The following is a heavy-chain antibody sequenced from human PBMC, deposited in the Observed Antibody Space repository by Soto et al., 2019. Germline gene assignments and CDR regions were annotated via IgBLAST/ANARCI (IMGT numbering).Heavy chain of an antibody. J-gene: IGHJ4*02. V-gene: IGHV1-18*01. CDR2: ITAFNGNT. CDR1: GYTFTDYG. Sequence: QVHLVQSGAEVEKPGASVKVSCKASGYTFTDYGISWVRQAPGQGLQWMGWITAFNGNTKYAQQFQGRVTMTTDTSTSTAYMELRSLEFDDTAVYYCARISQSDFWSGYYYFLDYWGQGTLVTVSS. D-gene: IGHD3-3*01. CDR3: ARISQSDFWSGYYYFLDY.